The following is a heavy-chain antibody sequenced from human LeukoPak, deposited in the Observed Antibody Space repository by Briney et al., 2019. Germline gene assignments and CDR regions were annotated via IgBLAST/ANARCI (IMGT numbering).Heavy chain of an antibody. V-gene: IGHV3-30*18. CDR1: GFTLSSYG. D-gene: IGHD3-3*01. Sequence: GSLRLSCAASGFTLSSYGMHWVRQAPGKGLEWVAVISFDGSNKYYADSVKGRFTISRDNSKNTLYLQMNSLRAEDTAVYYCAKDLSRFLEWLFSKNDAFDIWGQGTMVTVSS. CDR2: ISFDGSNK. J-gene: IGHJ3*02. CDR3: AKDLSRFLEWLFSKNDAFDI.